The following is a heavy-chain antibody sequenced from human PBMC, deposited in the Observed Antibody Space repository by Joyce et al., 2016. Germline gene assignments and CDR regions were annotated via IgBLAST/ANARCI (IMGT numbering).Heavy chain of an antibody. D-gene: IGHD2-8*01. J-gene: IGHJ4*02. Sequence: EVQLVESGGGLVKPGGSLRLYWAASGFTFSSYRMSWVRQAPGKGLALVSSLSSSSSYIKYTDSVKGRFTISRDNAKNSLYLQMNSLRVEDTAVYYCARSSYTNGIFDYWGQGTLVTVSS. V-gene: IGHV3-21*01. CDR3: ARSSYTNGIFDY. CDR2: LSSSSSYI. CDR1: GFTFSSYR.